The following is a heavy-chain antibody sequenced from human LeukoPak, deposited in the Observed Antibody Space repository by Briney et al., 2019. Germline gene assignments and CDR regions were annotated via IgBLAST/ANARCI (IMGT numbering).Heavy chain of an antibody. CDR3: ARDGVEMATIAPFDY. J-gene: IGHJ4*02. Sequence: SETLSLTCAVYGGSFSSYYWSWIRQPPGKGLEWIGSIYYSGSTCYNPSLKSRVTISVDTSKNQFSLKLSSVTAADTAVYYCARDGVEMATIAPFDYWGQGTLVTVSS. CDR2: IYYSGST. V-gene: IGHV4-34*01. D-gene: IGHD5-24*01. CDR1: GGSFSSYY.